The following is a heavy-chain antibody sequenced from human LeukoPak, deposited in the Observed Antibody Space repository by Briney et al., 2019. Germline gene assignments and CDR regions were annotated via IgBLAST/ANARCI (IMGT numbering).Heavy chain of an antibody. CDR3: ARDLAAADYYYYYYMDV. Sequence: GGSLRLSCAASGFTFSSYSMNWVRQAPGMGREWVSSISGSSSYIYYADSVKGRFTISRDNAKNSLYLQMNSLRAEDTAVYYCARDLAAADYYYYYYMDVWGKGTTLTVCS. J-gene: IGHJ6*03. CDR2: ISGSSSYI. CDR1: GFTFSSYS. D-gene: IGHD6-13*01. V-gene: IGHV3-21*06.